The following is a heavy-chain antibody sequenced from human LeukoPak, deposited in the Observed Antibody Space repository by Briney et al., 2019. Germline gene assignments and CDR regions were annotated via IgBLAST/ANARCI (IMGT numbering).Heavy chain of an antibody. CDR3: ARVWGSSGWYYFDY. Sequence: ASVKVSCKASGYTFTGYYMHWVRQAHGQGLEWIGSIHPNSGGTNYAQKFQGRVTMTRDTSTSTAYMELSRLRSDDTAVYYCARVWGSSGWYYFDYWGQGTLVTVSS. CDR1: GYTFTGYY. J-gene: IGHJ4*02. V-gene: IGHV1-2*02. CDR2: IHPNSGGT. D-gene: IGHD6-19*01.